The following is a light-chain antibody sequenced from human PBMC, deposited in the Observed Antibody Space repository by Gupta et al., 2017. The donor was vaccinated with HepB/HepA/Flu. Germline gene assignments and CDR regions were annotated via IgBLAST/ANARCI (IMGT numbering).Light chain of an antibody. Sequence: EIVLTQSPATLSLSPGERATLSCRASQSVSTSLAWYQQKPGQAPRLLIYDAASRDTDIAARFSGSGSETDLTLTISGREPEDFAVDYCQQHSSWPRVTFGGGTKVEI. CDR2: DAA. CDR3: QQHSSWPRVT. J-gene: IGKJ4*01. V-gene: IGKV3-11*01. CDR1: QSVSTS.